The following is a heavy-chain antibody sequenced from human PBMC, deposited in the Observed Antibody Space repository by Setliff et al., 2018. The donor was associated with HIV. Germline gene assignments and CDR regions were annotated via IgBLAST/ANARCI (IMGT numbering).Heavy chain of an antibody. CDR1: GYTLSELS. J-gene: IGHJ4*02. D-gene: IGHD2-2*01. V-gene: IGHV1-24*01. Sequence: ASVKVSCKVYGYTLSELSIHWVRQAPGKGLEWMGYFDPEDGETVYAQKFQGRVTMTEDTSTDTAHMELSGLRSEDTAVYYCAIDMVGGWLRPMPDFWGQGALVTVSS. CDR2: FDPEDGET. CDR3: AIDMVGGWLRPMPDF.